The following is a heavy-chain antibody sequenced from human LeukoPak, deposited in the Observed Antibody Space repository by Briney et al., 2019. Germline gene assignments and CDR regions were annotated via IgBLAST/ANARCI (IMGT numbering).Heavy chain of an antibody. CDR1: GFTFDDYT. J-gene: IGHJ4*02. CDR2: IGGSGGST. Sequence: GGSLRLSCAASGFTFDDYTMHWVRQAPGKGLEWVSSIGGSGGSTYYADSVKGRFTISRDNSKNTLYLQMNSLRAEDTAVYYCARKAGYYYGSGDYWGQGTLVTVSS. V-gene: IGHV3-23*01. CDR3: ARKAGYYYGSGDY. D-gene: IGHD3-10*01.